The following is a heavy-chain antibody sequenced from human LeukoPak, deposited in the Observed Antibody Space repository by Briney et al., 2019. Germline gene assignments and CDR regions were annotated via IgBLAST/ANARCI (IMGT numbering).Heavy chain of an antibody. V-gene: IGHV4-4*02. CDR3: ARGAYCTSINCYGFDY. CDR1: GDSISSSNW. J-gene: IGHJ4*02. CDR2: IHHSGST. Sequence: KPSETLSLTCAVSGDSISSSNWWSWVRQPPGKGLEWIAEIHHSGSTNYNPSLKSRVTISVDKSENQFSLKLASVTAADTAVYYCARGAYCTSINCYGFDYWGQGTQVTASS. D-gene: IGHD2-2*01.